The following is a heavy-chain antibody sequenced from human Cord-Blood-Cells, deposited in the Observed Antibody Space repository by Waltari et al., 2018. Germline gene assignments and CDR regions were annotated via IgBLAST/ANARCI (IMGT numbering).Heavy chain of an antibody. D-gene: IGHD4-4*01. J-gene: IGHJ6*02. Sequence: QLQLQESGPGLVKPSETTTLTCTVPGAPILSGRSSWPWIRQPPGKGLEWSGYICYGGNTNYDPSPKSRVTISGDTSKNQFSLKLSSVTAADTAVYYCARDEVTPEYYGMDVWGQGTTVTVSS. V-gene: IGHV4-61*01. CDR3: ARDEVTPEYYGMDV. CDR1: GAPILSGRSS. CDR2: ICYGGNT.